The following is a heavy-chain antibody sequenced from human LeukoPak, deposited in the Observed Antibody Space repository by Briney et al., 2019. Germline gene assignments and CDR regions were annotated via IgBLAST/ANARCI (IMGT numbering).Heavy chain of an antibody. CDR3: ARVSVGIAAAGTDY. CDR2: ISYDGSNK. D-gene: IGHD6-13*01. Sequence: GGSLRLSCAASGFTFSSYATHWVRQAPGKGLEWVAVISYDGSNKYYADSVKGRFTISRDNSKNTLYLQMNSLRAEDTAVYYCARVSVGIAAAGTDYWGQGTLVTVSS. CDR1: GFTFSSYA. V-gene: IGHV3-30-3*01. J-gene: IGHJ4*02.